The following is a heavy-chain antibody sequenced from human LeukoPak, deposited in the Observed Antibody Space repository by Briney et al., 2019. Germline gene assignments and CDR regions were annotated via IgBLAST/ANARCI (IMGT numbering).Heavy chain of an antibody. CDR1: GYTFTSYT. Sequence: WASVKVSCTASGYTFTSYTMSWVRQAPGQGLEWMGWINTNTGNPTYAQGFTGRLVFSLDTSVSTAYLQLSNLRAEDTAVYYCAKVAAMIRGPYYFYYMDVWGKGTTVTVSS. CDR3: AKVAAMIRGPYYFYYMDV. CDR2: INTNTGNP. J-gene: IGHJ6*03. V-gene: IGHV7-4-1*02. D-gene: IGHD3-10*01.